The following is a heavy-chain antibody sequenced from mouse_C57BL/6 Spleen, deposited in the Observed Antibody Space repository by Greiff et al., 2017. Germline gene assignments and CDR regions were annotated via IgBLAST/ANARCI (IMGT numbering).Heavy chain of an antibody. CDR1: GFTFSSYA. J-gene: IGHJ1*03. V-gene: IGHV5-9-1*02. CDR2: ISSGGDYI. D-gene: IGHD1-1*01. CDR3: TRGGYYGKGADWYFDV. Sequence: EVQRVESGEGLVKPGGSLKLSCAASGFTFSSYAMSWVRQTPEKRLEWVAYISSGGDYIYYADTVKGRFTISRDNARNTLYLQMSSLKSEDTAMYYCTRGGYYGKGADWYFDVWGTGTTVTVSS.